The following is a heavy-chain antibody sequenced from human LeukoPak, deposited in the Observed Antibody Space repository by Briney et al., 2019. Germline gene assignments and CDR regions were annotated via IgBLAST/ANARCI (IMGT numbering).Heavy chain of an antibody. D-gene: IGHD6-13*01. Sequence: ASVKVSCKASGYTFTGYYMHWVRQAPGQGLEWMGWINPNSGGTNYAQKFQGRVTMTRDTSISTAYMELSRLRSDDTAVYYCARDAPGIAAAGTDGTDNRGQETLVTVSS. CDR1: GYTFTGYY. CDR3: ARDAPGIAAAGTDGTDN. CDR2: INPNSGGT. J-gene: IGHJ4*02. V-gene: IGHV1-2*02.